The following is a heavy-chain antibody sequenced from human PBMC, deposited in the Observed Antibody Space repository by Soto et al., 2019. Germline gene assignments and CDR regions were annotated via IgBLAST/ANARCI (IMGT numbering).Heavy chain of an antibody. D-gene: IGHD1-26*01. CDR2: IYYSGRT. J-gene: IGHJ4*02. V-gene: IGHV4-31*03. Sequence: QVQLQESGPGLVKPSQTLSLACTVSGASINSGGYYWSWIRQHPGKGREWIGYIYYSGRTYSNTFLRSRINISMDTYKNQFSLNLSSVTAADTAVYYCAKGDKWESLIDYWGQGILVTVSS. CDR1: GASINSGGYY. CDR3: AKGDKWESLIDY.